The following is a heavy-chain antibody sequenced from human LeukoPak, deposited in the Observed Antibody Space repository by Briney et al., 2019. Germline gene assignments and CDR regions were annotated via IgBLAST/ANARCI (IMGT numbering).Heavy chain of an antibody. CDR2: ISYDGYNQ. V-gene: IGHV3-30-3*01. J-gene: IGHJ4*02. CDR3: ARDGVTVVTLGFDY. D-gene: IGHD4-23*01. Sequence: PGGSLRLSCAASGFTFRSYAFHWVRQAPGKGLEWVALISYDGYNQYYVDSVKGRFTISKDNSKNTLYLQMNNLRAEDTAVYYCARDGVTVVTLGFDYWGQGTPVTVSS. CDR1: GFTFRSYA.